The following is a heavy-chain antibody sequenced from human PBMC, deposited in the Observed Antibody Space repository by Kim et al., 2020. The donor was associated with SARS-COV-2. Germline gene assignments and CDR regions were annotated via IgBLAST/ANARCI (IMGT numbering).Heavy chain of an antibody. CDR1: GYTFTSYY. Sequence: ASVKVSCKASGYTFTSYYMHWVRQAPGQGLEWMGIINPSGGSTSYAQKFQGRVTMTRDTSTSTVYLELSSLRSEDTAVYYCAREGGYSGYDYYYYGMDVWGQGTTVTVSS. CDR3: AREGGYSGYDYYYYGMDV. CDR2: INPSGGST. V-gene: IGHV1-46*01. D-gene: IGHD5-12*01. J-gene: IGHJ6*02.